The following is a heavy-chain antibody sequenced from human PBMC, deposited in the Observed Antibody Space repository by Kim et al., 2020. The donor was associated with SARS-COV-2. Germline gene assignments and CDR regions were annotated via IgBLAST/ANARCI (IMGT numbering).Heavy chain of an antibody. Sequence: ASVKVSCKASGYTFTGYYMYWVRQAPGQGLEWMGWINPNSGGTNYAQKFQGRVTMTRDTSISTAYMELSRLRSDDTAVYYCARDLGIAVAGTPDYWGQGTLVTVSS. CDR1: GYTFTGYY. J-gene: IGHJ4*02. CDR2: INPNSGGT. D-gene: IGHD6-19*01. CDR3: ARDLGIAVAGTPDY. V-gene: IGHV1-2*02.